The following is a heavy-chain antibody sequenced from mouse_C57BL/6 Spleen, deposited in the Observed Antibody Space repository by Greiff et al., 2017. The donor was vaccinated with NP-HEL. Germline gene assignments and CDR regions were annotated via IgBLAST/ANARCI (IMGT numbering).Heavy chain of an antibody. J-gene: IGHJ4*01. Sequence: QVQLQQPGAELVKPGASVKLSCKASGYTFTSYWMHWVKQRPGQGLEWIGMIHPNSGSTNYNEKFKSKATLTVDKSSSTAYIQLSSLTSEDSAVYYCADELRPYAMDYWGQGTSVTVSS. CDR2: IHPNSGST. CDR3: ADELRPYAMDY. CDR1: GYTFTSYW. D-gene: IGHD2-4*01. V-gene: IGHV1-64*01.